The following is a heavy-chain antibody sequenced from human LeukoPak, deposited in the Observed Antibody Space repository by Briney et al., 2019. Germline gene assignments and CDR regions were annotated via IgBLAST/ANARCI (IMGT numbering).Heavy chain of an antibody. V-gene: IGHV1-18*01. CDR3: ARPYRSSTSCPNWFDP. CDR1: GYTFTSCG. CDR2: ISAYNGNT. J-gene: IGHJ5*02. Sequence: ASVKVCCKASGYTFTSCGISWVRPAPGQGLEWMGWISAYNGNTNYAQKLQGRVTMTTDTSTSTAYMELRSMRSDDTAVYYCARPYRSSTSCPNWFDPWGQGTLVTVSS. D-gene: IGHD2-2*01.